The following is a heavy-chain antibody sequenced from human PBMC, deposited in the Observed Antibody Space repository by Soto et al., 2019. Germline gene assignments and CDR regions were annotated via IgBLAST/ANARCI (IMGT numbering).Heavy chain of an antibody. V-gene: IGHV4-31*03. Sequence: SETLSLTCTVPGGSINSGGSYWTWIRHHPGKGLEWFGNIYYSGSTYYNPSLKSRVTISVDTSKNQFSLKLSSVTAADTAVYYCARDQQFFYGMDVWGQGTTVTVSS. CDR1: GGSINSGGSY. CDR2: IYYSGST. CDR3: ARDQQFFYGMDV. J-gene: IGHJ6*02.